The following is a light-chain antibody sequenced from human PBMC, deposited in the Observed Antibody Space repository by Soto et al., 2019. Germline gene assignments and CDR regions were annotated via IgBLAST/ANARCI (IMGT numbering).Light chain of an antibody. Sequence: QSVLTQPPSVSGSPGQAVTISCTGTNSDVGRYDYVSWYQQLPGEAPKLIIYDVTKRPSGVPTRFSGSKSGNTASLTISGLQAEDEADYFCSSFAGSYTHVFGSGTKLTVL. J-gene: IGLJ1*01. CDR3: SSFAGSYTHV. CDR1: NSDVGRYDY. V-gene: IGLV2-11*01. CDR2: DVT.